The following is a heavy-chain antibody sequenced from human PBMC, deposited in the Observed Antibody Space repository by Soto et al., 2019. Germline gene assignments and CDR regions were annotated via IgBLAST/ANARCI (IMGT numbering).Heavy chain of an antibody. Sequence: SETLSLTCSVSGGSISGSYWSWIRQSPGKGLEWLGYVYYTGSTNYSPSLRSRVSISVDTYKDQFFLKLTSVTAADTAVYYCARYCNNSDCRHLYYFDYWGLGTLVTVS. D-gene: IGHD2-8*01. J-gene: IGHJ4*02. CDR2: VYYTGST. CDR3: ARYCNNSDCRHLYYFDY. V-gene: IGHV4-59*01. CDR1: GGSISGSY.